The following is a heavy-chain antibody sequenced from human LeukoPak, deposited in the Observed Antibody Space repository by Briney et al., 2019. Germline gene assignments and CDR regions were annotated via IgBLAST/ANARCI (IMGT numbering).Heavy chain of an antibody. D-gene: IGHD3-3*02. V-gene: IGHV1-2*02. Sequence: ASVKVSCKASGYTFTSYDINWVRQATGQGLEWMGWINPNSGDTNYAQKFQGRVTVTRDTSISTAYMELSGLTSDDTAVYYCARTAFQFGDYFYYMDVWGKGTTVTVSS. CDR3: ARTAFQFGDYFYYMDV. J-gene: IGHJ6*03. CDR2: INPNSGDT. CDR1: GYTFTSYD.